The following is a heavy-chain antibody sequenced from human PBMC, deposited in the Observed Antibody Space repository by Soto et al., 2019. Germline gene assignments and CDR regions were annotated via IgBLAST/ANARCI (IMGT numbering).Heavy chain of an antibody. CDR2: IYWDDSK. J-gene: IGHJ4*02. CDR3: APAYGGRSLY. CDR1: GFSLTTDRVG. D-gene: IGHD1-26*01. Sequence: QITLKESGPTLVKPTQTLTLTCTFSGFSLTTDRVGVGWIRQPPGEALEWLAVIYWDDSKTYRPSLESRLTITKDPPKNQVALPMTNMNCLDPATHYCAPAYGGRSLYWGQGTLVTVSS. V-gene: IGHV2-5*02.